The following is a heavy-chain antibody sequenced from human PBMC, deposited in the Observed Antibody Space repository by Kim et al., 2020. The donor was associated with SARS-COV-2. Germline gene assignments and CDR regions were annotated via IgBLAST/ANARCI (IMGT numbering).Heavy chain of an antibody. J-gene: IGHJ6*02. V-gene: IGHV4-31*03. D-gene: IGHD3-16*01. CDR2: IYYSGST. CDR3: ARASAGFGGVMEDYYGMDV. Sequence: SETLSLTCTVSGGSISSGGYYWSWIRQHPGKGLEWIGYIYYSGSTYYNPSLKSRVTISVDTSKNQFSLKLSSVTAADTAVYYCARASAGFGGVMEDYYGMDVWGQGTTVTVSS. CDR1: GGSISSGGYY.